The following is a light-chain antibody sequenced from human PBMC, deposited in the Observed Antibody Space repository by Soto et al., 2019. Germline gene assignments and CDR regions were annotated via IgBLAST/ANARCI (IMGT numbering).Light chain of an antibody. CDR3: QQYNIWRPIT. Sequence: IRVTQSPPSLSASVGDRFTITCRTRQYISNYLNWYQHKVANAPKLLIYAASTLQSGVPSSFSGSGSGTDFTLTISSLKSQDFAVYYCQQYNIWRPITFGPGTRLEIK. J-gene: IGKJ5*01. CDR2: AAS. V-gene: IGKV1-6*02. CDR1: QYISNY.